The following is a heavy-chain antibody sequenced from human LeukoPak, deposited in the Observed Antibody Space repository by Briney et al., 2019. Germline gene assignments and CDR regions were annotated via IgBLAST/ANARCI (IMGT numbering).Heavy chain of an antibody. Sequence: SETLSLTCTVSGGSISSSSHYWGWIRQPPGKGLEWIGYSYYSGSTNYNPSLKSRVTISLDTSKNQFSLKLSSVTAADTAVYYCAVMTTVTTDYWGQGTLVTVSS. CDR3: AVMTTVTTDY. CDR1: GGSISSSSHY. J-gene: IGHJ4*02. V-gene: IGHV4-31*03. CDR2: SYYSGST. D-gene: IGHD4-17*01.